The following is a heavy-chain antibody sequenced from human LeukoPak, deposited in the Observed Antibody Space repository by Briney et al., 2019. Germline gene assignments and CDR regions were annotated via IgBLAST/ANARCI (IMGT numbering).Heavy chain of an antibody. CDR1: GYSFSTHW. D-gene: IGHD3-10*01. Sequence: GESLKISCKGSGYSFSTHWIGWVRQMPGKGLAWMGIIYPGDSDTRYSPSFQGQVTISADKSINTAYLQWSSLKASDTSMYYCARRSSGFDYWGQGTLVTVSS. CDR3: ARRSSGFDY. CDR2: IYPGDSDT. V-gene: IGHV5-51*01. J-gene: IGHJ4*02.